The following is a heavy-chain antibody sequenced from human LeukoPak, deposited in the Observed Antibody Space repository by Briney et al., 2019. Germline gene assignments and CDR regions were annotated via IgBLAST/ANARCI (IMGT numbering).Heavy chain of an antibody. CDR1: GGSITNDY. V-gene: IGHV4-4*07. D-gene: IGHD3-9*01. Sequence: PSETLSLTCTVSGGSITNDYWTWTRQPAGKGLEWIGRIFTSGSASYNPSLKSRVTMSLDTSKNQFSLKLSSVTAADTAVYYCARESLRLRYFDWSLGAFDIWGQGTMVTVSS. J-gene: IGHJ3*02. CDR2: IFTSGSA. CDR3: ARESLRLRYFDWSLGAFDI.